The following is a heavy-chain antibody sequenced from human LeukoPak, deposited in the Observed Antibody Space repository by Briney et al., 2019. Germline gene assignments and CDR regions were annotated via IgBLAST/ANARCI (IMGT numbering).Heavy chain of an antibody. Sequence: SETLSLTCTVSGESINSFYWSWIRQPAGKGLEWIGRIYSSGSTNYSPSLKSRVTMSVDTSKNQFSLKLSSVTAADTAVYYCARDVVAAAGSFDYWGQGTQVTVPS. CDR1: GESINSFY. V-gene: IGHV4-4*07. J-gene: IGHJ4*02. CDR3: ARDVVAAAGSFDY. D-gene: IGHD6-13*01. CDR2: IYSSGST.